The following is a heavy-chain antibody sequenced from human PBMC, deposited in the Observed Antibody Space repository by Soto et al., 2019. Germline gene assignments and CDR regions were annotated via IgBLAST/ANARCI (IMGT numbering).Heavy chain of an antibody. CDR1: GFTFSSYA. D-gene: IGHD5-12*01. CDR2: ISYDGSNK. J-gene: IGHJ4*02. Sequence: LRLSCAASGFTFSSYAMHWVRQAPGKGLEWVAVISYDGSNKYYADSVKGRFTISRDNSKNTLYLQMNSLRAEDTAVYYCARARDGYNPYFDYWGQGTLVTVSS. V-gene: IGHV3-30-3*01. CDR3: ARARDGYNPYFDY.